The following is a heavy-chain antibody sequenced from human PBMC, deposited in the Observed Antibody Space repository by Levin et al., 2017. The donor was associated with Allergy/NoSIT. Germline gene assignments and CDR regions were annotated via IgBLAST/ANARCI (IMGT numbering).Heavy chain of an antibody. CDR2: IKGDGSEE. CDR3: ARVSDSGPGSQYRSFDL. J-gene: IGHJ4*02. Sequence: GGSLRLSCAASGFTFSNYRMSWVRQSPGGGLEWVASIKGDGSEETYVDSVKGRFTISRDNSKSSLYVQMNNLRADDTAVYYCARVSDSGPGSQYRSFDLWGQGTLVTV. CDR1: GFTFSNYR. D-gene: IGHD3-10*01. V-gene: IGHV3-7*04.